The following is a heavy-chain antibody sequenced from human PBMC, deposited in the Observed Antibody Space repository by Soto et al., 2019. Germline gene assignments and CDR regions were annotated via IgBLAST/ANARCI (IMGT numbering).Heavy chain of an antibody. CDR3: ARDQLGIAAAGNAFDI. V-gene: IGHV3-33*01. CDR1: GFTFSSYG. CDR2: IWYDGSNK. J-gene: IGHJ3*02. D-gene: IGHD6-13*01. Sequence: QVQLVESGGGVVQPGRSLRLSCAASGFTFSSYGMHWVRQAPGKGLAWVAVIWYDGSNKYYADSVKGRFTISRDNSKNTLYLQMNSLRAEDTAVYYCARDQLGIAAAGNAFDIWGQGTMVTVSS.